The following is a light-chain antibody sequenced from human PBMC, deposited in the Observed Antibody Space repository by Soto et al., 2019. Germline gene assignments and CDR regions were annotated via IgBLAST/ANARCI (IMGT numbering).Light chain of an antibody. J-gene: IGLJ2*01. CDR2: GVS. V-gene: IGLV2-14*01. CDR1: SSDVGGYDF. CDR3: RSYTTTNTHVI. Sequence: QSALTQPASVSGSPGQSITISCSGSSSDVGGYDFVSWYQHHPGKAPKLLIFGVSNRPSGVSDRFSGSKSGNTASLTIFGLQAEYEADYYCRSYTTTNTHVIFGGGTKLTVL.